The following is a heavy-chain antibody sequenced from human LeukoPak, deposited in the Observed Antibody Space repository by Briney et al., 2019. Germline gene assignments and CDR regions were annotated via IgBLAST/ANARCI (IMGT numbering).Heavy chain of an antibody. V-gene: IGHV1-2*02. J-gene: IGHJ6*03. Sequence: ASVKVSCKASGYTFTGYYMHWVRQAPGQGLEWMGWINPNSGGTNYAQKFQGRVTMTRDTSISTAYMELSRLRSDDTAVYYCAREGPALWSGYYTDYYYYYMDVWGKGTTVTVSS. CDR2: INPNSGGT. CDR3: AREGPALWSGYYTDYYYYYMDV. D-gene: IGHD3-3*01. CDR1: GYTFTGYY.